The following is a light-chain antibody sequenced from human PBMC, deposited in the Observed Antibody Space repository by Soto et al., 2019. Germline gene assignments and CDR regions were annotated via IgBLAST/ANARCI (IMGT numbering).Light chain of an antibody. CDR2: GAS. Sequence: EIVMTQSPATLSVSPGERATLSCRASQILSSNLAWYQQKPGQAPRLLIYGASTRATGIPARFSGSGSGTEFTLTISSLQSEDFAVYYCQQYNGWPITFGQGTRLEIK. J-gene: IGKJ5*01. CDR1: QILSSN. V-gene: IGKV3-15*01. CDR3: QQYNGWPIT.